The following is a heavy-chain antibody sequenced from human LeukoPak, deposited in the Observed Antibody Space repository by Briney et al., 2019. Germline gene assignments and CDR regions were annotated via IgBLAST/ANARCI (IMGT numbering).Heavy chain of an antibody. Sequence: PSETLSLTCTVSGGSISSSSYYWGWIRQPPGKGLEWIGRIYTSGSTNYNPSLKSRVTISVDTSKNQFSLKLSSVTAADTAVYYCARVADFWSGAFDYWGQGTLVTASS. J-gene: IGHJ4*02. CDR1: GGSISSSSYY. CDR3: ARVADFWSGAFDY. V-gene: IGHV4-39*07. CDR2: IYTSGST. D-gene: IGHD3-3*01.